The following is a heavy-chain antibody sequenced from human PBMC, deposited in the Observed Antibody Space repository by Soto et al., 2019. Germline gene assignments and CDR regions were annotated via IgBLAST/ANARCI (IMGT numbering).Heavy chain of an antibody. Sequence: QVHLAHSGAEVRSTGASVKVSCRASGGSCSDSAFSWLRQAPGLGLELVGWIIPMFAATKYAQAFQGRVTSTADASTRTVYLALSSHTSDDSAVYFCARGGIVAVTAALSSYADYNHYRFDSWGEGTLVSVS. CDR2: IIPMFAAT. J-gene: IGHJ4*02. CDR1: GGSCSDSA. V-gene: IGHV1-69*01. D-gene: IGHD2-21*02. CDR3: ARGGIVAVTAALSSYADYNHYRFDS.